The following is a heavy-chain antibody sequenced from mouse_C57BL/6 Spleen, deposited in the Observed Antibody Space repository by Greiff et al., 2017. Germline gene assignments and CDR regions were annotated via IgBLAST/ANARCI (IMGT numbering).Heavy chain of an antibody. J-gene: IGHJ2*01. D-gene: IGHD2-3*01. CDR2: IDPETGGT. CDR1: GYTFTDYE. Sequence: QVQLKASGAELVRPGASVTLSCKASGYTFTDYEMHWVKQTPVHGLEWIGAIDPETGGTAYNQKFKGKAILTADKSSSTAYMELRSLTSEDSAVYYCTRNGYSYFDYWGQGTTLTVSS. V-gene: IGHV1-15*01. CDR3: TRNGYSYFDY.